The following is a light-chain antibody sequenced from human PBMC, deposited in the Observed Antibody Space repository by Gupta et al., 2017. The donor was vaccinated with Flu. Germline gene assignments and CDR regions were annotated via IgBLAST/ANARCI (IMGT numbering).Light chain of an antibody. CDR3: AAWDDSLNGHYV. CDR2: GNS. J-gene: IGLJ1*01. Sequence: NSNIGSNPVNWYRQVPGTAPKLLIYGNSQRPSGVPDRFSGSKSGTSASLATSGLQSEDEADYYCAAWDDSLNGHYVFGTGTKVTVL. CDR1: NSNIGSNP. V-gene: IGLV1-44*01.